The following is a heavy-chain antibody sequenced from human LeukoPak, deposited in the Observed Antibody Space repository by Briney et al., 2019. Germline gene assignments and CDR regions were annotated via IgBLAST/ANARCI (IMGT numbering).Heavy chain of an antibody. Sequence: PSETLSLTCTVSGGSISSGNYYWNWIRQPPGNGLEWIGYIYYSGSTYYNPSLKSRVTISVDTSKNQFSLKLSSVTAADTAVYYCARGVQAFPFGELGEDWFDPWGQGTLVTVSS. CDR2: IYYSGST. CDR1: GGSISSGNYY. D-gene: IGHD3-10*01. V-gene: IGHV4-30-4*08. J-gene: IGHJ5*02. CDR3: ARGVQAFPFGELGEDWFDP.